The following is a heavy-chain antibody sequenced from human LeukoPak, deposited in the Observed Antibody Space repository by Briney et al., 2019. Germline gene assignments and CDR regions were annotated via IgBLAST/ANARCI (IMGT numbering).Heavy chain of an antibody. D-gene: IGHD1-26*01. Sequence: PGGSLRLSCAAPGFTFNSYGMHWVRQAPGKGLEWVSVIYSGGSTYYADSVKGRFTISRDNSKNTLYLQMNSLRAEDTAVYYCARDESGSYYNYWGQGTLVTVSS. CDR2: IYSGGST. V-gene: IGHV3-NL1*01. CDR1: GFTFNSYG. CDR3: ARDESGSYYNY. J-gene: IGHJ4*02.